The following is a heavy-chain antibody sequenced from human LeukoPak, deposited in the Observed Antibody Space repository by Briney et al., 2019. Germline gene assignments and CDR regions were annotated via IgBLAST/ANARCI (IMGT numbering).Heavy chain of an antibody. J-gene: IGHJ4*02. V-gene: IGHV4-59*01. D-gene: IGHD3-22*01. CDR3: ARGMGQYYYDSSGYYPTYYFDY. CDR1: GVSISSYY. CDR2: IYYIGST. Sequence: SETLSLTCTVSGVSISSYYWSWIRQPPGKGLEWVGYIYYIGSTNYNPSLKSRLTISVDTSKNQFSLKLSSVTAADTAVYYCARGMGQYYYDSSGYYPTYYFDYWGQGTLVTVSS.